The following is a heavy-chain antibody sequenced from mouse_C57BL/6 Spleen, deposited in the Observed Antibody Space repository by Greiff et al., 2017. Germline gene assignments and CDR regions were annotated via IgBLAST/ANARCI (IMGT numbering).Heavy chain of an antibody. CDR2: IYPGDGDT. Sequence: QVHVKQSGAELVKPGASVKISCKASGYAFSSYWMNWVKQRPGKGLEWIGQIYPGDGDTNYNGKFKGKATLTADKSSSTAYMQLSSLTSEDSAVYFCAGGYYDYFDYWGQGTTLTVSS. D-gene: IGHD2-3*01. CDR1: GYAFSSYW. CDR3: AGGYYDYFDY. V-gene: IGHV1-80*01. J-gene: IGHJ2*01.